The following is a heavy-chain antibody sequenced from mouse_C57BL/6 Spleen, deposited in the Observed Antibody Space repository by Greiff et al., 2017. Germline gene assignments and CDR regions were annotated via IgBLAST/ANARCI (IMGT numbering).Heavy chain of an antibody. Sequence: QVQLQQSGPELVKPGASVKISCKASGYAFSSSWMNWVKQRPGKGLEWIGRIYPGDGDTNYNGKFKGKATLTADKSSSTAYMQLSSLTSEDSAVYFCARYYYGSSHLYFDYWGQGTTLTVSS. CDR1: GYAFSSSW. V-gene: IGHV1-82*01. CDR2: IYPGDGDT. J-gene: IGHJ2*01. CDR3: ARYYYGSSHLYFDY. D-gene: IGHD1-1*01.